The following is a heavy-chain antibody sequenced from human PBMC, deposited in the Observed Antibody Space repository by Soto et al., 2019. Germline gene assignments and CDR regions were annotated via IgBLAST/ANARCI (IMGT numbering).Heavy chain of an antibody. CDR3: GYCSSGSCYSNWFDP. CDR2: ISAYNGNT. Sequence: AASVKVSCKASGYTFTSYGISWVRQAPGQGLEWMGWISAYNGNTNYAQKLQGRVTMTTDTSTSTAYMELRSLRSDDTAVYYCGYCSSGSCYSNWFDPWGQGTLVTVSS. CDR1: GYTFTSYG. D-gene: IGHD2-15*01. V-gene: IGHV1-18*01. J-gene: IGHJ5*02.